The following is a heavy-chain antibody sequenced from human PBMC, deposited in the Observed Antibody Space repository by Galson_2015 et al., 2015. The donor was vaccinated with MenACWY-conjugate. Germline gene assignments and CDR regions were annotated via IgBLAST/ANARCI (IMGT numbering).Heavy chain of an antibody. CDR2: ISSNGGST. V-gene: IGHV3-64*01. D-gene: IGHD6-19*01. CDR3: ARPSHSGWHADY. Sequence: SLRLSCAASGFTFSSYAMHWVRQAPGKGLEYVSAISSNGGSTYYANSMKGRFTISRDNSKNTLYLQMGSLKASDTAMYYCARPSHSGWHADYWGQGTLVTVSS. J-gene: IGHJ4*02. CDR1: GFTFSSYA.